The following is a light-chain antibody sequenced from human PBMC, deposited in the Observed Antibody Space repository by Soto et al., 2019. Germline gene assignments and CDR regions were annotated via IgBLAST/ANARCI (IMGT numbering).Light chain of an antibody. CDR2: EGS. CDR3: CSYAGSSTLV. V-gene: IGLV2-23*01. CDR1: SSDVGGSKL. Sequence: QSALTQPASVSGSPGQSITISCTGTSSDVGGSKLVSWYQQHPGKAPKLLIYEGSQRPSGVSDRFSGSKSGNTASLTISGLQAEDEDDYHCCSYAGSSTLVFGGGTKLTVL. J-gene: IGLJ3*02.